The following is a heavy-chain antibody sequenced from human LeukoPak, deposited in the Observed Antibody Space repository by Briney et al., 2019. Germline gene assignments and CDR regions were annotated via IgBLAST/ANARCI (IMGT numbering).Heavy chain of an antibody. CDR2: INPNSGGT. D-gene: IGHD4-11*01. CDR1: GYTFTGYY. V-gene: IGHV1-2*02. J-gene: IGHJ4*02. CDR3: ASAGPYSNYWGIDY. Sequence: ASVKVSCKASGYTFTGYYMHWVRQAPGQGLEWIGWINPNSGGTNYAQKFQGRVTMTRDTSISTAYMELSRLRSDDTAVYYCASAGPYSNYWGIDYWGQGTLVTVSS.